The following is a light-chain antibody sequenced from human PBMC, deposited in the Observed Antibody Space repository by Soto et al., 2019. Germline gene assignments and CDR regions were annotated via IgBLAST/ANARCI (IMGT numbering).Light chain of an antibody. CDR2: ANT. J-gene: IGLJ3*02. Sequence: QSVLTQPPSVSGAPGQRVTISCTGTSSDNGAGYDVHWYQHLPGTAPKLLIYANTNRPSGVPDRFSGSKSGTSASLAITGLQAEDEADYYCCSYPGSHTWVFGGGTKLTVL. V-gene: IGLV1-40*01. CDR3: CSYPGSHTWV. CDR1: SSDNGAGYD.